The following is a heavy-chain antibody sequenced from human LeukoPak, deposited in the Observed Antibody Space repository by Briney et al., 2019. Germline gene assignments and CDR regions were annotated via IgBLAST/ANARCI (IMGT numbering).Heavy chain of an antibody. Sequence: GESLKISCKGSGYSFTSYWISWVRQMPGKGLEWMGRIDPSDSYTNYSPSFQGHVTILADKSISTAYLQWSSLKASDTAMYYCARRAGVGPNFDYWGQGTLVTVSS. J-gene: IGHJ4*02. V-gene: IGHV5-10-1*01. D-gene: IGHD1-26*01. CDR1: GYSFTSYW. CDR3: ARRAGVGPNFDY. CDR2: IDPSDSYT.